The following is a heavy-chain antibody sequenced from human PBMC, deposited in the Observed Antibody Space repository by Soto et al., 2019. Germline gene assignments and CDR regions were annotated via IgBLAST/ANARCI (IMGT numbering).Heavy chain of an antibody. Sequence: PSETLSLTCTVSGGSVSSGSYYWSWIRQPPEKGLEWIGYIYYSGSTNYNPSLKSRVTISVDTSKNQFSLKLSSVTAADTAVYYCARGPLDTAMNYWGQGTLVTVSS. V-gene: IGHV4-61*01. CDR1: GGSVSSGSYY. J-gene: IGHJ4*02. CDR3: ARGPLDTAMNY. D-gene: IGHD5-18*01. CDR2: IYYSGST.